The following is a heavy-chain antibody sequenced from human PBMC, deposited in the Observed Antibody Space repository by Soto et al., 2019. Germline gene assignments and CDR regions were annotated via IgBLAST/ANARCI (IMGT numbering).Heavy chain of an antibody. CDR2: ISFSSGTI. CDR1: GFTFSTYS. V-gene: IGHV3-48*02. D-gene: IGHD6-13*01. J-gene: IGHJ5*02. CDR3: ARDNGIAGSFDP. Sequence: GGSLRLSCAASGFTFSTYSMNWVRQAPGKGLEWIAYISFSSGTIFYADSVKGRFTISRDNAKNSLYLQMNSLRDEDTSGYYCARDNGIAGSFDPWGQGTLVTVSS.